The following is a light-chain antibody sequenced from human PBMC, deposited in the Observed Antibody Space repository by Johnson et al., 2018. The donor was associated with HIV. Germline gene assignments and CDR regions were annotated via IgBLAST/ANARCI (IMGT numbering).Light chain of an antibody. J-gene: IGLJ1*01. Sequence: QSVLTQPPSVSAAPGQKVTISCSGSSSNIANNYVSWYQQLPGTAPKLLICENNKRPSGIPDRFSGSKSGTSATLGITGLQTGDEADYYCGTWDISLCGGYVFGTETKVTVL. CDR2: ENN. CDR3: GTWDISLCGGYV. CDR1: SSNIANNY. V-gene: IGLV1-51*02.